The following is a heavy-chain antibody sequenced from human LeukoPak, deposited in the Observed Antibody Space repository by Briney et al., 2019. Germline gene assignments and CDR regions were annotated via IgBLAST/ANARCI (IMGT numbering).Heavy chain of an antibody. Sequence: ASVKVSCKVSGYTLTELSMQWVRQAPGKGLEWMGGFDPADGETIYAQKFQGRVTMTEDTSTDTAYMELSSLRSEDTAVYYCATLSVVVVPAELNWGQGTLVTVSS. CDR2: FDPADGET. D-gene: IGHD2-15*01. CDR3: ATLSVVVVPAELN. V-gene: IGHV1-24*01. J-gene: IGHJ4*02. CDR1: GYTLTELS.